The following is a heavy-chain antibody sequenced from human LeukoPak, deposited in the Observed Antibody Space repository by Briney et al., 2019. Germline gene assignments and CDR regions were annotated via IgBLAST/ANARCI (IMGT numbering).Heavy chain of an antibody. Sequence: NPSETLSLTCAVSGGSISTSSYYWGWVRQPPGKGLEWIGNIFYSGSTYYSPSLKSRVTISLDTSKNQFSLKLSSVTAADTAVYYCARYNRRIDYWGQGTLVTVSS. D-gene: IGHD1-1*01. CDR3: ARYNRRIDY. V-gene: IGHV4-39*07. CDR2: IFYSGST. CDR1: GGSISTSSYY. J-gene: IGHJ4*02.